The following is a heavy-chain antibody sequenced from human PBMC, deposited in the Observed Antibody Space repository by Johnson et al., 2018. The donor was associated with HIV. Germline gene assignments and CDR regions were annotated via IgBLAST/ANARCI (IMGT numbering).Heavy chain of an antibody. CDR2: ISSSGSTI. Sequence: VQLVESGGGLVQPGGSLRLSCAASGFTVSSNEMSWVRQGPERGLEWVSYISSSGSTIYYADSVKGRFTISRDNAKNSLYVQMNSLRAEDTALYYCARVNGGAFDIWGQGTMVTVSS. V-gene: IGHV3-48*03. D-gene: IGHD4-23*01. CDR3: ARVNGGAFDI. CDR1: GFTVSSNE. J-gene: IGHJ3*02.